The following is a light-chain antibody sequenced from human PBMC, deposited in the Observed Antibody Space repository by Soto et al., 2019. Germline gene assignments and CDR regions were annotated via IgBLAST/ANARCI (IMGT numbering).Light chain of an antibody. CDR2: DTS. Sequence: ESVLPQSPATLSLSPGERATLSCRASQSVSSYLAWYQQKPGQAPRLLMYDTSNRATGIPARFSGRGSGTDFTLTISSLEPEDFAVYYCQQRSDWPYTFGQGTKLEIK. CDR1: QSVSSY. CDR3: QQRSDWPYT. V-gene: IGKV3-11*01. J-gene: IGKJ2*01.